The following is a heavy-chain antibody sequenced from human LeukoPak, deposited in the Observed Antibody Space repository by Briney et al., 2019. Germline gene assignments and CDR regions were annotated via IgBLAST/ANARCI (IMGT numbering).Heavy chain of an antibody. J-gene: IGHJ4*02. Sequence: GGSLRLSCAASGFTFSSYAMSWVRQAPGKGLEWVSNISGSGVSGGNTYYADSVKGRFTISRDNSKNTPYLQMNSLRTEDTAVYYCAKSGNNRFDYWGQGTLVTVSS. CDR1: GFTFSSYA. V-gene: IGHV3-23*01. CDR2: ISGSGVSGGNT. CDR3: AKSGNNRFDY. D-gene: IGHD4-23*01.